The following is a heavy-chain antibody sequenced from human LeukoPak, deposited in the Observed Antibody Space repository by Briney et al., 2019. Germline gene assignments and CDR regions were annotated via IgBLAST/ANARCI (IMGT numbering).Heavy chain of an antibody. CDR2: IYYRGST. J-gene: IGHJ4*02. D-gene: IGHD5-18*01. CDR1: TGSLSSYY. CDR3: ARAGGYGFSFDY. Sequence: SQTLSLTCPVATGSLSSYYWSWIRQPPGKGLEWVGYIYYRGSTNYNTSLKSGVTISVDMSKNQFSLRLSAGTATDTAEYYGARAGGYGFSFDYWGQGTLVTVSS. V-gene: IGHV4-59*01.